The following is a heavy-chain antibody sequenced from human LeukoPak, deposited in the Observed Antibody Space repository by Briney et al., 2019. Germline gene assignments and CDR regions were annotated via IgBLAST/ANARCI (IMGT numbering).Heavy chain of an antibody. V-gene: IGHV3-49*04. CDR3: TRVDVSVAGTAYFDY. Sequence: GGSLRLSCTASGSTFGDYAMSWVRQAPGKGLEWVGLISSKAYGGTTEYAASVKGRFTISRDDSKSIAYLQMNSLKTEDTAVYYCTRVDVSVAGTAYFDYWGQGTLVTVSS. D-gene: IGHD6-19*01. CDR2: ISSKAYGGTT. CDR1: GSTFGDYA. J-gene: IGHJ4*02.